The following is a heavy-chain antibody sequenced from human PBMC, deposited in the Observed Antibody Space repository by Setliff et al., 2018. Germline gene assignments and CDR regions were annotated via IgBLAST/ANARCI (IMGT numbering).Heavy chain of an antibody. V-gene: IGHV3-21*06. CDR2: ITV. D-gene: IGHD3-10*01. J-gene: IGHJ6*02. CDR3: ARDGVFYAMDF. Sequence: PGGSLRLSCAASAFTFNKYAVTWLRQAPGKGLEWVSSITVYYADSVRGRFTISRDNAKNSLYLQMNSLRAEDSAVYYCARDGVFYAMDFWGQGTTVTVSS. CDR1: AFTFNKYA.